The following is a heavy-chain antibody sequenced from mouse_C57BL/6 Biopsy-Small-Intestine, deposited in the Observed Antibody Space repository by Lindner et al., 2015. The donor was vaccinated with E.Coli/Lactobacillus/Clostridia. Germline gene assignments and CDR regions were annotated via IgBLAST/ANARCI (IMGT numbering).Heavy chain of an antibody. D-gene: IGHD2-4*01. Sequence: VQLQESGAELVKPGASVKLSCKASGYTFTSYGINWVKQRTGQGLEWIGEIYPRSGNSYYNEKFKGKATLTADRSSSTAYMELRSLTSEDSAVYFCAREAPFDYDDYWGQGTTLTVSS. CDR1: GYTFTSYG. J-gene: IGHJ2*01. CDR2: IYPRSGNS. V-gene: IGHV1-81*01. CDR3: AREAPFDYDDY.